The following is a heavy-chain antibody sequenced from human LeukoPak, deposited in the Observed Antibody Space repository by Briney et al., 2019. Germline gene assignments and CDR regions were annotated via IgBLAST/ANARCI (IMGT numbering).Heavy chain of an antibody. D-gene: IGHD2-15*01. V-gene: IGHV4-61*01. CDR2: IYYRST. Sequence: PSETLSLTCTVSGGTVSSGTYYWSWIRQPPGKGLEWIGNIYYRSTKYNPSLKSRVTISVDTSKNQFSLRLSSVTPADTAVYYCARDHPYCSGVTCYPGSFDYWGQGTLVTVSS. CDR3: ARDHPYCSGVTCYPGSFDY. J-gene: IGHJ4*02. CDR1: GGTVSSGTYY.